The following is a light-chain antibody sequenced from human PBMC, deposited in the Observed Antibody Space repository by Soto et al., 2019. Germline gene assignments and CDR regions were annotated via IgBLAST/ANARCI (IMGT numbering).Light chain of an antibody. Sequence: DIQMTQSPSTLSASVGDRVTITCRASQSISNWLAWYQQKPGKAPKLLIYKASTLETGVPSRFSGSGSGTAFTLTISSRQADDFATYYCQQYNSISLLTFGGGTKVEIK. CDR2: KAS. V-gene: IGKV1-5*03. J-gene: IGKJ4*01. CDR3: QQYNSISLLT. CDR1: QSISNW.